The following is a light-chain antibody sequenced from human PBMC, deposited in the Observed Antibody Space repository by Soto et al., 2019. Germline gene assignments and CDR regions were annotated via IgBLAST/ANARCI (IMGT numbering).Light chain of an antibody. CDR1: SSDVGGSDH. CDR3: SSDTTPRTYV. V-gene: IGLV2-14*03. Sequence: QSALTQPASVSASPGQTITLSCTGSSSDVGGSDHVSWYQQQPGKAPKLMIYDVTNRPSGVSNRFSGSKSGNTASLTISGLQAEDAAYYYYSSDTTPRTYVFGTGTKLTVL. CDR2: DVT. J-gene: IGLJ1*01.